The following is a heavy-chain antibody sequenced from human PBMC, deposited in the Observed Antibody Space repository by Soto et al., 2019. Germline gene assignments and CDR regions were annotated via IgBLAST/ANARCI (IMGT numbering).Heavy chain of an antibody. D-gene: IGHD2-21*02. CDR2: IRSKANNYAT. Sequence: GGSLRLSCAASGFTFSGSAMHWVRQSSGQGLEWLGRIRSKANNYATEYAASVKGRFTISRDDSKNTAYLQMNSLKTEDTAVYYCTRLYCGGDCDFDSWGQGTLVTVSS. CDR3: TRLYCGGDCDFDS. V-gene: IGHV3-73*01. CDR1: GFTFSGSA. J-gene: IGHJ4*02.